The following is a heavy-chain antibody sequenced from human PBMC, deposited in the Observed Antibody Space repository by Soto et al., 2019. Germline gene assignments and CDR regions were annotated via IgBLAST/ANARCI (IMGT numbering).Heavy chain of an antibody. D-gene: IGHD5-18*01. J-gene: IGHJ4*02. Sequence: GGSLRLSCAASGFTFSSYAMHWVRQAPGKGLEWVAVISYDGSNKYYADSVKGRFTISRDNSKNTLYLQMNSLRAEDTAVYYCARDTAMVRYQFDYWGQGTLVTVPQ. CDR3: ARDTAMVRYQFDY. CDR2: ISYDGSNK. V-gene: IGHV3-30-3*01. CDR1: GFTFSSYA.